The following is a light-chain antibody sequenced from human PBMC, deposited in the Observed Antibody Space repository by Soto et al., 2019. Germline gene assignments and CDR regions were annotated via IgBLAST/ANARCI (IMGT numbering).Light chain of an antibody. CDR3: SSYTSTSTYV. CDR2: DVS. J-gene: IGLJ1*01. CDR1: SSDVGGYNF. Sequence: QSALTQPASVSGSPGQSITIFCTGTSSDVGGYNFVSWYQQHPGKAPKLIIYDVSDRPSGLSNRFSGSKSGNTASLTISGLQAEDEADYYCSSYTSTSTYVFGPGTKLTVL. V-gene: IGLV2-14*01.